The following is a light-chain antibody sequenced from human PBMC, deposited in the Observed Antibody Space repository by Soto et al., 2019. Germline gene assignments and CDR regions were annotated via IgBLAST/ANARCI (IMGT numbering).Light chain of an antibody. J-gene: IGKJ1*01. CDR1: QSVSSN. Sequence: EIVMTQSPATLSVSPGERATLSCRASQSVSSNLAWYQQKRGQAPRLLIYGASTRATGIPARFSGSGSGTEFPLTISGRQSEDFAVYYCQQYNNWPLTFGQGTKVEIK. CDR3: QQYNNWPLT. V-gene: IGKV3-15*01. CDR2: GAS.